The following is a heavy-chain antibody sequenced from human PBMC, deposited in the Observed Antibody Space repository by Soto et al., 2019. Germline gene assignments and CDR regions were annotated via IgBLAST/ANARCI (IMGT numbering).Heavy chain of an antibody. CDR3: ARLPVVVIALGDFDP. CDR2: VYYTGFT. CDR1: GDSISSSYY. D-gene: IGHD2-21*01. V-gene: IGHV4-39*01. Sequence: QLQLQESGPGLVKPSETLSLTCTVSGDSISSSYYWGWVRQPPGKGLECIGAVYYTGFTYYNPSLKSRLTISLDPAKNQFSLRLSSVTAADTAIYYCARLPVVVIALGDFDPGGPGTLVTVSS. J-gene: IGHJ5*02.